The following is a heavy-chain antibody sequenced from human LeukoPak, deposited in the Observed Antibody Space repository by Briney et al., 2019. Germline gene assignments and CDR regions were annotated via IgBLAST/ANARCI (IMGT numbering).Heavy chain of an antibody. V-gene: IGHV3-21*01. Sequence: KPGGSLRLSCAASGFTFSSYSMNWVRQAPGKGLEWVSSISSSSSYIYYADSVEGLFTISRDNAKNSLYLQMNSLRAEDRAVYYCARVGCSGGSCYGSFDYWGQGTLVTVSS. CDR1: GFTFSSYS. CDR3: ARVGCSGGSCYGSFDY. D-gene: IGHD2-15*01. J-gene: IGHJ4*02. CDR2: ISSSSSYI.